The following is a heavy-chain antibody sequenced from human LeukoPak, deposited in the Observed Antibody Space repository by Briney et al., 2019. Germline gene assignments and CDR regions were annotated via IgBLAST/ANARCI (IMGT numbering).Heavy chain of an antibody. CDR1: GFIFDNYG. D-gene: IGHD4-17*01. Sequence: GGSLRLSCAVSGFIFDNYGMHWVRQAPGRGLELVAIISWDGINKFYADSVKGRFTISRDNSKNMVYLQMNSLRAEDTVVYYCVKFGFRVTSFDYWGQGTLVTVSS. J-gene: IGHJ4*02. CDR3: VKFGFRVTSFDY. CDR2: ISWDGINK. V-gene: IGHV3-30*18.